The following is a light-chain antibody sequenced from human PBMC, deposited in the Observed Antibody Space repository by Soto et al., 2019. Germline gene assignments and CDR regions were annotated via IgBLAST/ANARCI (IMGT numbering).Light chain of an antibody. V-gene: IGKV1-39*01. CDR1: QNIDMY. CDR2: GAC. Sequence: IHMTQPPSSLSATIGDTATISCRASQNIDMYLKCYQQKPGKAPRVLISGACSVQSGVASRFSGSGSGTDFTLTISSLEPEDFAVYYCQQRSNWPTFGQGTRLEI. CDR3: QQRSNWPT. J-gene: IGKJ5*01.